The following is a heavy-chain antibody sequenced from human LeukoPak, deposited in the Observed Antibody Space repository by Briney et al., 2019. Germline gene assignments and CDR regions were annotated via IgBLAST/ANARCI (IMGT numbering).Heavy chain of an antibody. Sequence: ASVKVSCKASGGALNNSAISWMRQAPGQGLEWMGGIIPIVDTPIYAQQFQGRITFITDGSTNTAYMELNSLRSDDTAVYYCARGDYDFWSAYPYWGQGTLVTVSS. CDR2: IIPIVDTP. D-gene: IGHD3-3*01. CDR3: ARGDYDFWSAYPY. CDR1: GGALNNSA. J-gene: IGHJ4*02. V-gene: IGHV1-69*05.